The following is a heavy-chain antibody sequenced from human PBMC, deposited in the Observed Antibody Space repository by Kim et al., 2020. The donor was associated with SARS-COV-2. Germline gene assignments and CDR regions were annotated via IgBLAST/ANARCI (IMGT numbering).Heavy chain of an antibody. CDR2: IWYDGSNK. V-gene: IGHV3-33*08. J-gene: IGHJ4*02. Sequence: GGSLRLSCAASGFTFSTYGMHWVRQAPGKGLEWVAVIWYDGSNKYYADSVKGRFTISRDTSKNTMYLQMNSLRAEDTAVYYCAREGATLDTSCPDYWGQGTLVTVS. D-gene: IGHD2-2*01. CDR1: GFTFSTYG. CDR3: AREGATLDTSCPDY.